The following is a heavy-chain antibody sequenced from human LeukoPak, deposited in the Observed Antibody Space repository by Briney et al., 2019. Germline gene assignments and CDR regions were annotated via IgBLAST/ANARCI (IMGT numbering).Heavy chain of an antibody. J-gene: IGHJ6*02. D-gene: IGHD3-10*01. CDR1: GFIFDDYG. Sequence: GGSLRLSCTASGFIFDDYGMHWVRQSPGKGLEWVAGISWNSGSKGYADSVKGRFTISRDNAKYALYLEMSSLRTEDTALYYCAKDTDYYAGLDAWGQGTTVTVSS. V-gene: IGHV3-9*01. CDR3: AKDTDYYAGLDA. CDR2: ISWNSGSK.